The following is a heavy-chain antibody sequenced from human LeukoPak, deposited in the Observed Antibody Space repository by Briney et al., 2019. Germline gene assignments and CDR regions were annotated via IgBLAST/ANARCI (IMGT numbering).Heavy chain of an antibody. J-gene: IGHJ6*03. CDR2: IRYDGSKK. D-gene: IGHD3-10*01. CDR1: GFIFSSYG. CDR3: AREGFGDPYYYYYMDV. V-gene: IGHV3-30*02. Sequence: PGGSLRLSCAASGFIFSSYGMHWVRQAPGKGLEWVAFIRYDGSKKYYADSVKGRFTISRDNSKNTLYLQMNSLKTEDTAVYYCAREGFGDPYYYYYMDVWGKGTTVTVSS.